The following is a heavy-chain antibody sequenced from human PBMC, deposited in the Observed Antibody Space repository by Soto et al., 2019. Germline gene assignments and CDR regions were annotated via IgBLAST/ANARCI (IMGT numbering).Heavy chain of an antibody. J-gene: IGHJ5*02. CDR3: AKEPIAARPPSDWFDP. CDR1: GFTFSSYA. CDR2: ISGSGGST. V-gene: IGHV3-23*01. D-gene: IGHD6-6*01. Sequence: GGSLRLPCAASGFTFSSYAMSWVRQAPGKGLEWVSAISGSGGSTYYADSVKGRFTISRDNSKNTLYLQMNSLRAEDTAVYYCAKEPIAARPPSDWFDPWGQGTLVTVSS.